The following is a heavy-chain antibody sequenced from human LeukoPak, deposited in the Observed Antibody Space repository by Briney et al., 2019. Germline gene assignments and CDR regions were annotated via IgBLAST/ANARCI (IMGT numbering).Heavy chain of an antibody. CDR1: GFTFSSYI. Sequence: GGSLRLSFAASGFTFSSYIMNWVRQAPGKGLEWCSSISSSSSYIYYADSVKGRFTISRDNAKNSLYLQMNRLSAEDTAVYYCARVPGDYWGQGTLVSVSS. J-gene: IGHJ4*02. V-gene: IGHV3-21*01. CDR2: ISSSSSYI. CDR3: ARVPGDY.